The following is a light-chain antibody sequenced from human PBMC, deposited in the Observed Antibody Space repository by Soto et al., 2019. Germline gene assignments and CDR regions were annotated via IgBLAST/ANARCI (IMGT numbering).Light chain of an antibody. CDR3: QQYYNWPPWT. J-gene: IGKJ2*02. CDR2: GAS. Sequence: EIVMTQSPATLSVSPGERATLSCRASQSVSSNLAWYQQRPGQAPRLLIYGASTRATGIPDRFSGSGSGTEFTLTISSLQSEDFAVYYCQQYYNWPPWTFGQGTKLEIK. V-gene: IGKV3-15*01. CDR1: QSVSSN.